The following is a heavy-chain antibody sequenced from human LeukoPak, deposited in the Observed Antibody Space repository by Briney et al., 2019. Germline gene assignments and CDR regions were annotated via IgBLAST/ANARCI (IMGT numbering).Heavy chain of an antibody. CDR3: ARDASRSSHMDV. CDR2: ISYRGYN. V-gene: IGHV4-59*01. CDR1: GDSISPYS. Sequence: SETLSLTCTVSGDSISPYSWSWIRQPPGKGLEWIGYISYRGYNKYNPSLESRVTMSVDTSKNQFSLKLTSVTAADTALYYCARDASRSSHMDVWGKLTTVIVSS. D-gene: IGHD6-6*01. J-gene: IGHJ6*03.